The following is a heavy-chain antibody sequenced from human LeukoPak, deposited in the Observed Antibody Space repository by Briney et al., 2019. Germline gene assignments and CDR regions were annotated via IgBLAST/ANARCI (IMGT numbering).Heavy chain of an antibody. V-gene: IGHV1-2*04. Sequence: ASVKVSCTASGYTFTGYYMHWVRQAPGQGLEWMGWINPNSGGTNYAQKFQGWVTMIRDTSISTAYMELSRLRSDDTAVYYCARDRGRGSGMDVWGQGTTVTVSS. CDR3: ARDRGRGSGMDV. D-gene: IGHD3-10*01. CDR1: GYTFTGYY. J-gene: IGHJ6*02. CDR2: INPNSGGT.